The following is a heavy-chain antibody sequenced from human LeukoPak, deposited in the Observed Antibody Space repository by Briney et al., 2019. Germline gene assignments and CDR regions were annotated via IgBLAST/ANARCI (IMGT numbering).Heavy chain of an antibody. V-gene: IGHV4-61*02. CDR1: GGSISSGSYY. D-gene: IGHD1-26*01. CDR2: IYTSGST. J-gene: IGHJ4*02. Sequence: SETLSLTCTVSGGSISSGSYYWSWIRQPAGKGLEWIVRIYTSGSTNYNPSLKGRVTISVGTSKNQFSLKLSSVTAADTAVYYCASFLVGASYFDYWGQGTLVTVSS. CDR3: ASFLVGASYFDY.